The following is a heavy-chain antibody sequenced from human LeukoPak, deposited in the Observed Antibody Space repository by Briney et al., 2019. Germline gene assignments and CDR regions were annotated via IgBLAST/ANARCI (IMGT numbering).Heavy chain of an antibody. V-gene: IGHV4-34*01. J-gene: IGHJ4*02. CDR3: ARGVGQWLVRYYFDY. CDR1: GGSFSGYY. Sequence: SETLSLTCAVYGGSFSGYYWSWIRQPPGKGLEWIREINHSGSTNYNPSLKSRVTISVDTSKNQFSLKLSSVTAADTAVYYCARGVGQWLVRYYFDYWGQGTLVTVSS. D-gene: IGHD6-19*01. CDR2: INHSGST.